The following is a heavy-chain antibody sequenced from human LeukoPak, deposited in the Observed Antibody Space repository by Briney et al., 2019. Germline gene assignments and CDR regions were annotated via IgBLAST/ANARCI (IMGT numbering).Heavy chain of an antibody. D-gene: IGHD2-2*01. CDR2: IYTSGST. V-gene: IGHV4-4*07. CDR3: ARDIVVPAASSWFDP. Sequence: SETLSLTCAVSGGSISSYYWSWIRQPAGKGLEWIGRIYTSGSTNYNPSLKSRVTMSVDTSKNQYSLKLSSVTAADTAVYYCARDIVVPAASSWFDPWGQGTLVTVSS. CDR1: GGSISSYY. J-gene: IGHJ5*02.